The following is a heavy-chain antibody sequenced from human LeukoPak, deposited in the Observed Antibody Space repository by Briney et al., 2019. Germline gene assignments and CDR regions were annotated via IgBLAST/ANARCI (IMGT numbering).Heavy chain of an antibody. V-gene: IGHV1-46*01. CDR1: GYTFTSYY. J-gene: IGHJ5*02. D-gene: IGHD3-10*01. Sequence: ASVKVSCKASGYTFTSYYMHWVRQAPGQGLEWMGIINPSGGSTSYAQKFQGRVTMTRDTSTSTVYKELSSLRSEDTAVYYCAREGLPTFRGVIIEREGNWFDPWGQGTLVTVSS. CDR2: INPSGGST. CDR3: AREGLPTFRGVIIEREGNWFDP.